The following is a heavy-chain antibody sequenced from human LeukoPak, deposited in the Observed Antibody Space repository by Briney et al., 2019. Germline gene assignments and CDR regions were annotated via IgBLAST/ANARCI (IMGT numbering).Heavy chain of an antibody. Sequence: GGSLRLSCAASGFTFSNYGMHWVRQAPGKGLEWVALIRFDGTNKYYADSVKGRFTISRDNSKNTLYLQMNSLRAEDTAVYYCARDRSGSYGYWGQGTLVTVSS. CDR3: ARDRSGSYGY. J-gene: IGHJ4*02. V-gene: IGHV3-30*12. CDR1: GFTFSNYG. CDR2: IRFDGTNK. D-gene: IGHD1-26*01.